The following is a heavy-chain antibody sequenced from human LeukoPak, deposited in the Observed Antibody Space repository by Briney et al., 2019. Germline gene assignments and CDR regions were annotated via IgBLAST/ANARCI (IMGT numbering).Heavy chain of an antibody. CDR3: ARAGSGWYSMDV. D-gene: IGHD6-19*01. Sequence: GGSLRLSCAASGFTFSSYAMHWLRQAPGKGLEYVSVMSSNGGITYYANSVKGRFTISRDNSKNTLYLQMGSLRAEDMAVYYCARAGSGWYSMDVWGQGTTVTVSS. CDR2: MSSNGGIT. CDR1: GFTFSSYA. V-gene: IGHV3-64*01. J-gene: IGHJ6*02.